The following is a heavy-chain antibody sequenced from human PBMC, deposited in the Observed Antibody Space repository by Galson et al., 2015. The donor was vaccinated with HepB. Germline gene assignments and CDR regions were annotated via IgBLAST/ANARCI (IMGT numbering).Heavy chain of an antibody. Sequence: TLSLTCAVYGGSFSGYYWSWIRQPPGKGLEWIGEINHSGSTNYNPSLKSRVTISVDTSKNQFSLKLSSVTAADTAVYYCARGRGCSSTSCYNRGRAVYFQHWGQGTLVTVSS. V-gene: IGHV4-34*01. CDR3: ARGRGCSSTSCYNRGRAVYFQH. D-gene: IGHD2-2*02. J-gene: IGHJ1*01. CDR1: GGSFSGYY. CDR2: INHSGST.